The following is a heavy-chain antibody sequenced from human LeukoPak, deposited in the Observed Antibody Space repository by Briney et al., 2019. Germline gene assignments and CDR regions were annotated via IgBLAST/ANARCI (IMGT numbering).Heavy chain of an antibody. J-gene: IGHJ3*02. CDR3: AREPQGDSSGYDAFDI. Sequence: GGSLRLSCAASGFTFSNYAMHWVRQAPGKGLEWVAVISYDGGNKYYADSLKGRFTLSRDNSKNTLFLQMNSLRAEDTAVYYCAREPQGDSSGYDAFDIWGQGTMVTVSS. D-gene: IGHD3-22*01. V-gene: IGHV3-30*14. CDR1: GFTFSNYA. CDR2: ISYDGGNK.